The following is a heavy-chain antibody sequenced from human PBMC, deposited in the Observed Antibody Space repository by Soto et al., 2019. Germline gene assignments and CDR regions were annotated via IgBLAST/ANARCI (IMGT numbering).Heavy chain of an antibody. D-gene: IGHD3-10*01. CDR3: AKGLWYGEASYYFDY. Sequence: EVQLVESGGGLVQPGRSLRLSCAASGFTFDDYAMHWVRQAPGKGLEWVSGISWNSGSIGYADSVKGRFTISRDNAKNSLYLQMYSLRAEDTALYYCAKGLWYGEASYYFDYWGQGTLVTVSS. CDR2: ISWNSGSI. V-gene: IGHV3-9*01. J-gene: IGHJ4*02. CDR1: GFTFDDYA.